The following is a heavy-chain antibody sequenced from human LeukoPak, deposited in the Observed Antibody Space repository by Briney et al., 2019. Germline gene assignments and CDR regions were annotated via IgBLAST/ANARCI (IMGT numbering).Heavy chain of an antibody. J-gene: IGHJ4*02. V-gene: IGHV1-8*01. CDR1: GYTFTSYD. Sequence: ASVKVPCKASGYTFTSYDINWVRQATGRGLEWMGWMNPNSGNTGYAQKFQGRVTMTRNTSISTAYMELSSLRSEDTAVYYCARVDCSSTSCYDGYWGQGTLVTVSS. CDR2: MNPNSGNT. D-gene: IGHD2-2*01. CDR3: ARVDCSSTSCYDGY.